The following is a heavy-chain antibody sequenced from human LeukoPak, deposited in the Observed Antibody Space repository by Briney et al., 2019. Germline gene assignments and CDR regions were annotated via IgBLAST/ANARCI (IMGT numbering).Heavy chain of an antibody. V-gene: IGHV4-59*08. D-gene: IGHD3-3*01. Sequence: SETLSLTCTVSGGSISSYYWSWIRQPPGKGLEWIGYIYYSGSTNYNPSLKSRVTISVDTSKNQFSLKLSSVTAADTAVYYCARLHYVLRFLEWLSYFDYWGQGTLVTVSS. J-gene: IGHJ4*02. CDR1: GGSISSYY. CDR3: ARLHYVLRFLEWLSYFDY. CDR2: IYYSGST.